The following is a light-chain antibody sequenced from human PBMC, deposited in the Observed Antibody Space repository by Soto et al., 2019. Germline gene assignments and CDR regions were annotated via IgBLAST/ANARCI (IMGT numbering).Light chain of an antibody. CDR2: DVI. J-gene: IGLJ1*01. Sequence: QSVLTQPASVPGSPGQSITISCTGTSSDIGGYNYVSWYQQHPGKAPKLMIYDVINRPSGVSNRFSGSKSGNTASLTISGLQAEDEADYYCNSYTSSSTPFVFGTGAKVTVL. CDR1: SSDIGGYNY. V-gene: IGLV2-14*01. CDR3: NSYTSSSTPFV.